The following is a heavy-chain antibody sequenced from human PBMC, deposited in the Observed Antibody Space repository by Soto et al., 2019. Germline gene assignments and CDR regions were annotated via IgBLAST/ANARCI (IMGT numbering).Heavy chain of an antibody. Sequence: QAQLVQSGAEVKKPGASVRVSCKASGYAFGSYYIHWVRQAPGQGLEWMGRISPYRGTTDDPQKCGGSVTLTTDTSTGTVFLELSNLGSEDTAVYYCGRVRLAASRRDGFDVWGQGTKVIVSS. CDR2: ISPYRGTT. D-gene: IGHD3-16*01. CDR1: GYAFGSYY. J-gene: IGHJ3*01. CDR3: GRVRLAASRRDGFDV. V-gene: IGHV1-46*01.